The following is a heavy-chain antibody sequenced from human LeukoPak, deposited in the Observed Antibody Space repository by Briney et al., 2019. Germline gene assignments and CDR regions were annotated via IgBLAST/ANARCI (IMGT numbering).Heavy chain of an antibody. Sequence: SETLSLTCTVSSYSISSGYYWGWIRQPPGKGLEWIGYIYYSGSTNYNPSLKSRVTISVDTSKNQFSLKLSSVTAADTAMYYCARVSGYDWESFYDYWGQGSLVTVSS. V-gene: IGHV4-61*01. D-gene: IGHD5-12*01. CDR3: ARVSGYDWESFYDY. J-gene: IGHJ4*02. CDR1: SYSISSGYY. CDR2: IYYSGST.